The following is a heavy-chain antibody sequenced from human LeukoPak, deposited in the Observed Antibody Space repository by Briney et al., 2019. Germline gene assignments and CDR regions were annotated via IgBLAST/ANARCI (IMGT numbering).Heavy chain of an antibody. CDR3: ARNLAAYFDS. CDR2: IYSGGST. V-gene: IGHV3-66*01. Sequence: GGSLRLSCAASGFTVSSNYMSWVRQAPGKGLEWVSVIYSGGSTYYADSVKGGFTISRDNCKDTLDLQMTRLRAADPAVYYCARNLAAYFDSWGPGTLVTVSS. D-gene: IGHD6-25*01. CDR1: GFTVSSNY. J-gene: IGHJ4*02.